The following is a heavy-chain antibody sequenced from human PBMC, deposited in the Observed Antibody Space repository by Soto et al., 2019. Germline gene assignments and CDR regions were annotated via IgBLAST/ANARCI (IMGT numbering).Heavy chain of an antibody. CDR1: GFTFGPYW. D-gene: IGHD3-16*01. CDR3: ARPYTVAGSSYWCFDL. J-gene: IGHJ2*01. Sequence: EVQLVESGGGLVQPGGYLRLSCAASGFTFGPYWMTWVRQAPGKGLEWVAKIKPDGSEKYYVESVKGRFTISRDNTKTSLYLQMNSLRAEDTAVYYCARPYTVAGSSYWCFDLWGRGTLVTVSS. CDR2: IKPDGSEK. V-gene: IGHV3-7*01.